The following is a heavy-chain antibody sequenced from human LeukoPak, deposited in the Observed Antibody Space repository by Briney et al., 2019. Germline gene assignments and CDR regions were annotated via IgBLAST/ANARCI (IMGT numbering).Heavy chain of an antibody. J-gene: IGHJ3*02. CDR1: GGSFSGYY. Sequence: SETLSLTCAVYGGSFSGYYWSWIRQPPGKGLEWIGEINHSGSTNYNPSLKSRVTISVNTSKNQFSLKLSSVTAADTAVYYCARGGSSSWYSGAFDIWGQGTMVTVSS. D-gene: IGHD6-13*01. V-gene: IGHV4-34*01. CDR3: ARGGSSSWYSGAFDI. CDR2: INHSGST.